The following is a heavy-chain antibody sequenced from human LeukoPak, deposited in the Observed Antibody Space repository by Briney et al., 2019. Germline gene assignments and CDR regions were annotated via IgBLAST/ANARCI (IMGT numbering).Heavy chain of an antibody. J-gene: IGHJ4*02. CDR1: EFTFGDFA. CDR3: ARDRYYIFDY. D-gene: IGHD3-10*01. Sequence: GGSLRLSCTASEFTFGDFAISWVRQGPGKGLEWVSRITSDGSSTIYADSVKGRFTISRDNAKSTVYLQMNSLRAEDTAVYFCARDRYYIFDYWGQGAPVTVSS. V-gene: IGHV3-74*01. CDR2: ITSDGSST.